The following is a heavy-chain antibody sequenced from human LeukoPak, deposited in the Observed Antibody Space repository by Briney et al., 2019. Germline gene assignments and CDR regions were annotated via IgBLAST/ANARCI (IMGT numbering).Heavy chain of an antibody. J-gene: IGHJ6*02. V-gene: IGHV3-21*01. D-gene: IGHD3-10*01. CDR2: ISRTGSYV. Sequence: GGSLRLSCAASGFTFSTYSMNWVRQAPGKGLEWVSFISRTGSYVYYADSVKGRFTISRDDAKNSLYLQMNSLRAEDTAVYYCARDGSMVRDGMDVWGQGTTVTVSS. CDR1: GFTFSTYS. CDR3: ARDGSMVRDGMDV.